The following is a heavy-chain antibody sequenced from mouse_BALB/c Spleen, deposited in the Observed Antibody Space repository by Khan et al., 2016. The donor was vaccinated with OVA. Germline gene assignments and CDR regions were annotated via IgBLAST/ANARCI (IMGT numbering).Heavy chain of an antibody. D-gene: IGHD2-14*01. Sequence: QVQLKQSGPGLVQPSQSLSITCTVSGFSLTSYGVHWVRQSPGKGLEWLGVIWSGGSTDYNAAFISRLSISTDNSKSQVFFKMNSLQAKDTAIYYCAIILIGKRDYAKDNWGQGTSGNGSS. J-gene: IGHJ4*01. CDR2: IWSGGST. CDR1: GFSLTSYG. CDR3: AIILIGKRDYAKDN. V-gene: IGHV2-2*02.